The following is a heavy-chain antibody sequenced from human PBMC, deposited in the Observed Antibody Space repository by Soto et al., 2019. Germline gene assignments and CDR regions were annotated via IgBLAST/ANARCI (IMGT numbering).Heavy chain of an antibody. CDR1: GFAFSSYA. Sequence: GGSLRLSCAASGFAFSSYAMHWVRRAPGKGLEWVAVITYDASNKYYADSVKGRFTISRDNSKKTMYLQMSSLRAEDTAVYYCARPFSSGWYGDFDFWGQGTLVTVSS. V-gene: IGHV3-30-3*01. CDR2: ITYDASNK. CDR3: ARPFSSGWYGDFDF. J-gene: IGHJ4*02. D-gene: IGHD6-19*01.